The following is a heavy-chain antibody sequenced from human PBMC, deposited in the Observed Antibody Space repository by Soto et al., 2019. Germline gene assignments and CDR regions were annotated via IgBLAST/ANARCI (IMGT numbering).Heavy chain of an antibody. J-gene: IGHJ3*02. Sequence: QVQLVQSGAEVKKPGASVKVSCKASGYTFTSYGISWVRQAPGQGLEWMGWISAYNGNTNYAQKLQGRVTMTTDTXXSTDYMELRSLRSDDTAVYYCARCELRDSLGAFDIWGQGTMVTVSS. CDR1: GYTFTSYG. CDR3: ARCELRDSLGAFDI. D-gene: IGHD1-26*01. V-gene: IGHV1-18*01. CDR2: ISAYNGNT.